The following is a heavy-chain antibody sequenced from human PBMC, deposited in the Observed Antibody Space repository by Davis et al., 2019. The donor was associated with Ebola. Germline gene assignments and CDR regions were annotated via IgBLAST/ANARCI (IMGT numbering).Heavy chain of an antibody. Sequence: GESLKISCAASGFSFGSYAVHWARQAPGKGLECVAGVSYDGRIKDYADSVKGRFTISRDNSKNTLYLQMSSLRADDTAVYYCARGLVAASGSGPYYFDYWGQGTLVTVSS. CDR2: VSYDGRIK. J-gene: IGHJ4*02. V-gene: IGHV3-30*04. D-gene: IGHD6-13*01. CDR3: ARGLVAASGSGPYYFDY. CDR1: GFSFGSYA.